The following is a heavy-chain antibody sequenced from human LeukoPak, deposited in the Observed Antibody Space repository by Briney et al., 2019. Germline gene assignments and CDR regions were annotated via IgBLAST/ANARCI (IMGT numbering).Heavy chain of an antibody. V-gene: IGHV4-59*01. D-gene: IGHD3-10*01. CDR2: IYYSGNT. CDR1: GDSISSYY. Sequence: KPSETLSLTCSVSGDSISSYYWSWIRQPPGKGLEWIGYIYYSGNTNYNPSLKSRVTISEDTSKNQFSLRLCSVNDADTVVYYCARYVSGRFFAFDIWGQGTMVTVSS. J-gene: IGHJ3*02. CDR3: ARYVSGRFFAFDI.